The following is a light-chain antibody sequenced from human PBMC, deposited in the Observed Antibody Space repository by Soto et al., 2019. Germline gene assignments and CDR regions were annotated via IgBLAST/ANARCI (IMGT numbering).Light chain of an antibody. CDR3: QQSYSTPWT. CDR2: AAS. Sequence: DIQMTQSPSSLSASVGDRVTITCRASQSISTSLNWYRQIPGKAPNFLIYAASSLQSGVPSRFSGSGSGTDFTLTISSLQPEDFATYYCQQSYSTPWTFGQGTKVEIK. J-gene: IGKJ1*01. V-gene: IGKV1-39*01. CDR1: QSISTS.